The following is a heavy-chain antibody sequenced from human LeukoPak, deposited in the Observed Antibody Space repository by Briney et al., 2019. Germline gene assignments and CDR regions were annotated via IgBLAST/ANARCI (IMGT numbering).Heavy chain of an antibody. CDR3: ARGGGSSWGALDY. V-gene: IGHV3-48*04. CDR2: ISGSGGTM. J-gene: IGHJ4*02. D-gene: IGHD3-16*01. CDR1: GYSFSTYS. Sequence: PGGSSRLSCVASGYSFSTYSMNWVRQAPGKGLEWISYISGSGGTMFYADSVKGRFTISRDNAKRSLYLHMTSLRADDTAVYYCARGGGSSWGALDYWGQGTPVTVSS.